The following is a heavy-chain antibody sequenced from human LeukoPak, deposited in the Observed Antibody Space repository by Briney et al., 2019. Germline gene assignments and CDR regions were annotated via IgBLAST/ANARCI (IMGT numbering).Heavy chain of an antibody. CDR2: ISDSGGNT. CDR1: GFTFNSYA. J-gene: IGHJ4*02. CDR3: ARHRSSWLIDY. V-gene: IGHV3-23*01. Sequence: GGSLRLSCAAFGFTFNSYAMSWVRQAPWERLQWVSGISDSGGNTYYADSVRSRFTISRDNSKNTLYLQMNSLRAEDTAVYYCARHRSSWLIDYWGQGTLVTVSS. D-gene: IGHD6-6*01.